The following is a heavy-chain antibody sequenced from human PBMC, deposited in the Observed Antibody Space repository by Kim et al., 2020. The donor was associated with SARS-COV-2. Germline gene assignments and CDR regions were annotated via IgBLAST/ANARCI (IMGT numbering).Heavy chain of an antibody. CDR3: AKDPHFNGRGTYYFDY. CDR1: GFTFSSYA. D-gene: IGHD3-10*01. J-gene: IGHJ4*02. Sequence: GGSLRLSCAASGFTFSSYAMSWVRQAPGKGLEWVSAISGSGGSTYYADSVKGRFTISRENSKNALYLQMNSLRAEDTAVYYCAKDPHFNGRGTYYFDYWGLGTLVTVSS. CDR2: ISGSGGST. V-gene: IGHV3-23*01.